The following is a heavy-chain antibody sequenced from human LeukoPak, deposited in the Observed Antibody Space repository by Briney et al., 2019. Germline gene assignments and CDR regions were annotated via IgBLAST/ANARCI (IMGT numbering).Heavy chain of an antibody. CDR2: MNPNSGNT. CDR3: ARHGSGGYMRYYYYMDV. J-gene: IGHJ6*03. D-gene: IGHD3-10*01. V-gene: IGHV1-8*01. CDR1: GYTFTSYD. Sequence: ASVKVSCKASGYTFTSYDINWVRQATGQGLEWMGWMNPNSGNTGYAQKFQGRVTTTRNTSISTAYMELSSLRSEDTAVYYCARHGSGGYMRYYYYMDVWGKGTTVTISS.